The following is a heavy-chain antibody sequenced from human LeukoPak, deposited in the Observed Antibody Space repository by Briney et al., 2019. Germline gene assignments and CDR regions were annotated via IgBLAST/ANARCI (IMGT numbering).Heavy chain of an antibody. V-gene: IGHV3-21*01. CDR2: ISSSSSYI. D-gene: IGHD1-26*01. Sequence: GGSLRLSCAASGFTFSSYSMNWVHQAPGKGLEWVSSISSSSSYIYYADSVKGRFTISRDNAKNSLYPQMNSLRAEDTAVYYCASGGSYGAFDIWGQGTMVTVSS. CDR1: GFTFSSYS. CDR3: ASGGSYGAFDI. J-gene: IGHJ3*02.